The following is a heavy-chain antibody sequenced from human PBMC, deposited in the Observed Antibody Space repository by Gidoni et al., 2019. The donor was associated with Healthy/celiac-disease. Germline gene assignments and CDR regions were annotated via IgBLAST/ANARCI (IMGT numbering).Heavy chain of an antibody. CDR3: AGGARVAAAGKSWFDP. CDR1: GYTFTSYD. CDR2: MNPNSGNT. V-gene: IGHV1-8*01. D-gene: IGHD6-13*01. Sequence: QVQLVQSGAEVKKPGASVKVSCKASGYTFTSYDINWVRQATGQGLEWMGCMNPNSGNTGYAQKFRGRVTMTRNTSISTAYMGLNSLRSGDTAVYYCAGGARVAAAGKSWFDPWGQGTLVTVSS. J-gene: IGHJ5*02.